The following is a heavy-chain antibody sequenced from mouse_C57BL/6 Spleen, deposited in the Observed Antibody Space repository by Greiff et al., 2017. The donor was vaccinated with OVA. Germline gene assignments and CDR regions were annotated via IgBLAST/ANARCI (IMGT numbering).Heavy chain of an antibody. J-gene: IGHJ3*01. V-gene: IGHV1-52*01. D-gene: IGHD3-2*02. CDR2: IDPSDSET. CDR1: GYTFTSYW. CDR3: AREGSSGLAWFAY. Sequence: QVQLQQPGAELVRPGSSVKLSCKASGYTFTSYWMHWVKQRPIQGLEWIGNIDPSDSETNYNQKFKDKATLTVDKSSSTAYMQLSSLTSEDSAVYYCAREGSSGLAWFAYWGQGTLVTVSA.